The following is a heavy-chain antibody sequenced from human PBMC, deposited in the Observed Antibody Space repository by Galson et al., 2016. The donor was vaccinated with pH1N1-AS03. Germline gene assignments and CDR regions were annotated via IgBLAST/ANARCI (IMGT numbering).Heavy chain of an antibody. CDR3: TRHPRGAAGGLGGLDP. CDR1: GFNFSASA. Sequence: SLRLSCAASGFNFSASAMHWVRQTSGKGLEWIGRIRAKAYNYATEYAAPVRGRFTISKDDSKNTAFLQMNSLKIEDTAVYYCTRHPRGAAGGLGGLDPWGQGTLVTVSS. J-gene: IGHJ5*02. V-gene: IGHV3-73*01. CDR2: IRAKAYNYAT. D-gene: IGHD6-13*01.